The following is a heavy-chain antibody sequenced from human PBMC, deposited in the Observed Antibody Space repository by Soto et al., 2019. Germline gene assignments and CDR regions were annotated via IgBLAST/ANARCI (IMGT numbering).Heavy chain of an antibody. V-gene: IGHV4-34*01. D-gene: IGHD6-19*01. CDR1: GGSFSGYY. J-gene: IGHJ6*02. CDR2: INDSGST. CDR3: ARGGYSSGWYHYYGMDV. Sequence: SETLSLTCAVYGGSFSGYYWSWVRQPPGQGLEWIGGINDSGSTNYNPTLKSRVTISVDTSKNQYSLKLSSVTAADTAVYYCARGGYSSGWYHYYGMDVWGQGTMVTVSS.